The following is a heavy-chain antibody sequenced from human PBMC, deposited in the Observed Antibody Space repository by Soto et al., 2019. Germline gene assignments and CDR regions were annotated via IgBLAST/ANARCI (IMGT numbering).Heavy chain of an antibody. J-gene: IGHJ6*02. CDR1: GGSISSGGYY. D-gene: IGHD6-25*01. CDR3: ARDRLAPSGMDV. Sequence: SETLSLTCTVSGGSISSGGYYWSWIRQHPGKGLEWIGYIYYSGSTYYNPSLKSRVTISVDTSKNQFSLKLSSVTAADTAVYYCARDRLAPSGMDVWGQGTTVSVSS. V-gene: IGHV4-31*03. CDR2: IYYSGST.